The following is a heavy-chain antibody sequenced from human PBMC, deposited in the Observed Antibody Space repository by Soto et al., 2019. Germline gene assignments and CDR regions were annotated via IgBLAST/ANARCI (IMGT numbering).Heavy chain of an antibody. J-gene: IGHJ2*01. CDR1: GFTFSDHY. Sequence: EVQLVESGGGLVQPGGSLRLSCAASGFTFSDHYMDWVRQAPGKGLEWVGRTRNTASSYTTEYAASVKGRFTVSRDDSKNSLYLQRDSLKTEDTAVYYCARGVGYVARYFDLWGRGTLVTVSS. D-gene: IGHD5-12*01. V-gene: IGHV3-72*01. CDR3: ARGVGYVARYFDL. CDR2: TRNTASSYTT.